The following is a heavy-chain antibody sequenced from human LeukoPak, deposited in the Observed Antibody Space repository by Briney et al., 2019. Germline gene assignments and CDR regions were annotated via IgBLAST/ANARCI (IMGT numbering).Heavy chain of an antibody. Sequence: SETLSLTCAVSGGSISTYYWSWIRQPPGKGLEWIGYIYYSGSTNYNPSLKSRVTISVDTSKNHFSLKLSSVTAADTAVYYCARDTWSGEDAFEIWGQGTMVTVSS. V-gene: IGHV4-59*12. J-gene: IGHJ3*02. CDR3: ARDTWSGEDAFEI. CDR2: IYYSGST. D-gene: IGHD3-3*01. CDR1: GGSISTYY.